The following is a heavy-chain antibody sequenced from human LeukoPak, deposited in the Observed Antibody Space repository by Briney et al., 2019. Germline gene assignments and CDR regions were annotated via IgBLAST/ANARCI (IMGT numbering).Heavy chain of an antibody. D-gene: IGHD1-1*01. CDR1: GFTFSNAW. V-gene: IGHV3-15*01. Sequence: PGGSLRLSCAASGFTFSNAWMSWVRQAPGKGLEWVGRIKGKTDGGTTDYAAPVKGRFTISRDDSKNTLYLQMNSLKTEDTGVYYCTTAMRYDYWGQGTLVTASS. CDR3: TTAMRYDY. CDR2: IKGKTDGGTT. J-gene: IGHJ4*02.